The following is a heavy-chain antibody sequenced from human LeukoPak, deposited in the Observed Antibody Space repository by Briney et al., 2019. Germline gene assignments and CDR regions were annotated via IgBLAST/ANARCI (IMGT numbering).Heavy chain of an antibody. V-gene: IGHV4-59*01. J-gene: IGHJ3*02. CDR2: IYYSGST. CDR1: GGSISSYY. Sequence: KTSETLSLTCTVSGGSISSYYWSWIRQPPGRGLVWIGYIYYSGSTNYNPSLKSRVTISVDTSKNQFSLKLSSVTAADTAVYYCARTNYDYGYAFDIWGQGTMVSVSS. D-gene: IGHD3-16*01. CDR3: ARTNYDYGYAFDI.